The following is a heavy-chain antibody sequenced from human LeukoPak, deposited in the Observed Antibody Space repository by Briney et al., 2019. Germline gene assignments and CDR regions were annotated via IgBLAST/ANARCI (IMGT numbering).Heavy chain of an antibody. V-gene: IGHV3-21*04. CDR2: ISSSSSYI. J-gene: IGHJ4*01. D-gene: IGHD1-1*01. CDR3: ARTGPLKYYFDY. Sequence: SGGSLRLSCAASGFSFSSHSMNWVRQAPGKGLEWVSSISSSSSYIYYADSVKGRFSISRDNAMNSLTLQMNSLRAEDTAVYYCARTGPLKYYFDYWGHGTLVTVSS. CDR1: GFSFSSHS.